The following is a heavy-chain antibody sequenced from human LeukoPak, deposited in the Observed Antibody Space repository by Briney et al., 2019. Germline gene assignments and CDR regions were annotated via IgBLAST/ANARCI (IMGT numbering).Heavy chain of an antibody. CDR2: IKQDGSEK. J-gene: IGHJ4*02. Sequence: GGSLRLSCVASGFTLNNYWMSWVRQAPGKGLEWVANIKQDGSEKYYVDSVRGRFTISRDNAKNSLYLQMNSLRAEDTAVYYCARTTYYDFWSGFDYWGQGTLVTVSS. CDR1: GFTLNNYW. V-gene: IGHV3-7*01. CDR3: ARTTYYDFWSGFDY. D-gene: IGHD3-3*01.